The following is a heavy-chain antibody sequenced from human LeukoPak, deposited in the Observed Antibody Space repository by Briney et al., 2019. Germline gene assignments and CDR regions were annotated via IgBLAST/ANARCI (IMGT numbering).Heavy chain of an antibody. Sequence: PSETLSLTCAVYGGSFSGYYWSCIRQPPGKGLEWIGEINHSGSTNYNPSLKSRVTISVDTSKNQFSLKLSSVTAADTAVYYCAVGRGQWLLYYFDYWGQGTLVTVSS. CDR2: INHSGST. CDR3: AVGRGQWLLYYFDY. CDR1: GGSFSGYY. J-gene: IGHJ4*02. V-gene: IGHV4-34*01. D-gene: IGHD3-22*01.